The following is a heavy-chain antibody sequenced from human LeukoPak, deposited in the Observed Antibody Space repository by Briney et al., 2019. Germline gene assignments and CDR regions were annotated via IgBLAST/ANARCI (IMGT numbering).Heavy chain of an antibody. CDR1: GGSFNGYY. D-gene: IGHD3-3*01. CDR3: ASSPSRGYDFWSGSPSVDY. Sequence: SETLSLTCAVYGGSFNGYYWSWIRQPPGKGLELIGEINHSGSTNYNPSLKSRVTMSVDASKNQFSLKLSSVTAADTAVYYCASSPSRGYDFWSGSPSVDYWGQGTLITVSS. CDR2: INHSGST. J-gene: IGHJ4*02. V-gene: IGHV4-34*01.